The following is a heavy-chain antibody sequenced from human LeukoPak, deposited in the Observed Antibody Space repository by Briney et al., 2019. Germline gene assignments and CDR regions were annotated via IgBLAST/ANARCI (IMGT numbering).Heavy chain of an antibody. Sequence: SETLSLTCTVSGGSISSGDYYWSWIRQPPGKGLEWIGYIYYSGSTYYNPSLKSRVTISVDTSKNQFSLKLSSVTAADTAVYYCASFDSSGYYFDYWGQGTLATVSS. CDR2: IYYSGST. D-gene: IGHD3-22*01. J-gene: IGHJ4*02. CDR1: GGSISSGDYY. CDR3: ASFDSSGYYFDY. V-gene: IGHV4-30-4*01.